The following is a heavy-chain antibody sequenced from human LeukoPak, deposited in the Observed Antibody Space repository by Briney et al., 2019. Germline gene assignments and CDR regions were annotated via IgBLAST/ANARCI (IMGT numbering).Heavy chain of an antibody. CDR3: ARTIAARTYYYYYMDV. D-gene: IGHD6-6*01. Sequence: GSSVKVSCKASGGTFSTYAISWVRQGPGQGLEWMGGIIPIFGTSNYAEKFQGRVTITADESTSTAYIKLSSLNYEDTAVYYCARTIAARTYYYYYMDVWSKGTTVTVTS. J-gene: IGHJ6*03. CDR1: GGTFSTYA. V-gene: IGHV1-69*01. CDR2: IIPIFGTS.